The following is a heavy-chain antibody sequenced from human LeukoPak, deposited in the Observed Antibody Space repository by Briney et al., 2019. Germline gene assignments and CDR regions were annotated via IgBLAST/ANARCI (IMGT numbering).Heavy chain of an antibody. Sequence: QPGGSLRLSSAASGFTFSGYGMNWVRQAPGKGLEWVSYISTTSSTIYYADSVKGRFTMSRDNAKNSLYLQMDSLRDEDTAVYYCARGKEKWLDHFDYWGQGSLVTVSS. D-gene: IGHD6-19*01. V-gene: IGHV3-48*02. CDR1: GFTFSGYG. J-gene: IGHJ4*02. CDR2: ISTTSSTI. CDR3: ARGKEKWLDHFDY.